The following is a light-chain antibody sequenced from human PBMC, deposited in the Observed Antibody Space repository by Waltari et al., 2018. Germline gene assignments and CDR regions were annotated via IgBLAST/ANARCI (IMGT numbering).Light chain of an antibody. CDR3: QQSYSFPA. J-gene: IGKJ1*01. V-gene: IGKV1-39*01. CDR2: GAS. Sequence: ITCRASQSISIYLNWYQQKPGKDPRLLIYGASSLQSGVPSRFSGSGSGTDFTLTISSLQPEDFATYYCQQSYSFPAFGQGTKVEIK. CDR1: QSISIY.